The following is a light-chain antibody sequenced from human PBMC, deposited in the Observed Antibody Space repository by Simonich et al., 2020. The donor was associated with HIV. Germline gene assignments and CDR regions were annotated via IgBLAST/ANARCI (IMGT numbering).Light chain of an antibody. V-gene: IGKV3-11*01. CDR3: QQYYSTPAWT. CDR1: QSVSSY. Sequence: EIVLTQSPATLSLSPGERATLSCRASQSVSSYLAWYQQKPGPAPRLLIYDASNRATGIPARFSGSGSGTDFTLTISRLEPEDFATYYCQQYYSTPAWTFGQGTKVEIK. J-gene: IGKJ1*01. CDR2: DAS.